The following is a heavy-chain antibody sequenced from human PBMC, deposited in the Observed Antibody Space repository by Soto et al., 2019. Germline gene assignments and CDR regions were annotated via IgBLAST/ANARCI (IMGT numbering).Heavy chain of an antibody. D-gene: IGHD3-9*01. CDR1: GGSFSAYY. V-gene: IGHV4-59*01. CDR3: ASTLVTGYSDS. J-gene: IGHJ4*02. Sequence: QVQLQESGPGLLKPSETLSLTCTVSGGSFSAYYWSWIRQPPGKGLEWIGHIYYTGSTNYNSSLGSSVTISVDKSRVHFSLRLSSVTAADTAVYYCASTLVTGYSDSWGQGALVTVSS. CDR2: IYYTGST.